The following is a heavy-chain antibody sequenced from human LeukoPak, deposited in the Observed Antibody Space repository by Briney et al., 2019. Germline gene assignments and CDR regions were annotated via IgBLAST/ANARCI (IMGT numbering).Heavy chain of an antibody. D-gene: IGHD6-19*01. Sequence: SETLSLTCTVSGGSISSYYWSWIRQPPGKGLEWIGYIYYSGSTSYNPSLKSRVTISVDTSKNQFSLKLSSVTAADTAVYYCAREGQWLPGFDYWGQGTLVTVFS. J-gene: IGHJ4*02. CDR1: GGSISSYY. CDR2: IYYSGST. CDR3: AREGQWLPGFDY. V-gene: IGHV4-59*01.